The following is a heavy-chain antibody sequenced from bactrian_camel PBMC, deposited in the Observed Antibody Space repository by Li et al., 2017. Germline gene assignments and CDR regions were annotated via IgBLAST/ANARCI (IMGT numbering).Heavy chain of an antibody. V-gene: IGHV3S53*01. Sequence: QVQLVESGGGSVQAGESLRLSCVVSGYRYSTYCMGWFRQVPGNEREPLASIDSDGRTSVADSVKGRFTISRDNAKNMLYLQMNDLKPEDTAMYYCAADSSVLRLWVGKSPSYWGQGTQVTVS. CDR1: GYRYSTYC. CDR2: IDSDGRT. CDR3: AADSSVLRLWVGKSPSY. J-gene: IGHJ4*01. D-gene: IGHD3*01.